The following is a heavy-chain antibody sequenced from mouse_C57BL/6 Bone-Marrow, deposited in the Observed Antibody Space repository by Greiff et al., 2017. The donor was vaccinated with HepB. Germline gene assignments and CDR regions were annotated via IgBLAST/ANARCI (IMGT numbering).Heavy chain of an antibody. D-gene: IGHD2-10*01. CDR2: INYDGSST. CDR3: ARGGAYFHYFDY. V-gene: IGHV5-16*01. J-gene: IGHJ2*01. Sequence: EVQRVESEGGLVQPGSSMKLSCTASGFTFSDYYMAWVRQVPEKGLEWVANINYDGSSTYYLDSLKSRFIISRDNAKNILYLQMSSLKSEDTATYYCARGGAYFHYFDYWGQGTTLTVSS. CDR1: GFTFSDYY.